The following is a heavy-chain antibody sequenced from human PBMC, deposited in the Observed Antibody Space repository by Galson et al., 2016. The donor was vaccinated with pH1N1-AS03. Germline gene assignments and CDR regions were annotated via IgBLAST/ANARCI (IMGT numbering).Heavy chain of an antibody. CDR1: GFTFSTYT. D-gene: IGHD3-22*01. Sequence: SLRLSCAASGFTFSTYTMNWVRQAPGKGLEWVAYISSSSRFIYYADAVQGRFTISKDRPKNSVYLHMNGLKADDTAVYYCARDGRYSSGWIDFWGQGTLVSVSS. J-gene: IGHJ4*02. V-gene: IGHV3-21*01. CDR2: ISSSSRFI. CDR3: ARDGRYSSGWIDF.